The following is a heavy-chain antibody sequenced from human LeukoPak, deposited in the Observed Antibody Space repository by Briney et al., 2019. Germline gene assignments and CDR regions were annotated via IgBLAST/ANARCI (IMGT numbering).Heavy chain of an antibody. CDR2: INPNSGGA. CDR1: GYTFTAYY. V-gene: IGHV1-2*02. Sequence: ASVKVSCKASGYTFTAYYMHWVRQAPGQGLEWMGWINPNSGGANYAQKFQGRVTMTRDTSISTAYMELSRLRSDDTAVYYCARGPVFGELLYGSWWFDPWGQGTLVTVSS. CDR3: ARGPVFGELLYGSWWFDP. D-gene: IGHD3-10*01. J-gene: IGHJ5*02.